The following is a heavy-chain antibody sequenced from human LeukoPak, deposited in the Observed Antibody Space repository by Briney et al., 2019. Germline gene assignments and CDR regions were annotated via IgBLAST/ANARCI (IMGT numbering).Heavy chain of an antibody. V-gene: IGHV4-39*07. CDR1: GGSISSSSYY. CDR2: IYYSGST. CDR3: ARYWWSGAAPGSWFDP. Sequence: PSETLSLTCTVSGGSISSSSYYWGWIRQPPGKGLEWIGSIYYSGSTYYNPSLKSRVTISVDTSKNQFSLKLSSVTAADTAVYYCARYWWSGAAPGSWFDPWGQGTLVTVSS. J-gene: IGHJ5*02. D-gene: IGHD2-15*01.